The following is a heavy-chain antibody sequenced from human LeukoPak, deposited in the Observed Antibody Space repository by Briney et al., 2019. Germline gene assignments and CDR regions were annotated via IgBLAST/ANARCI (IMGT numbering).Heavy chain of an antibody. Sequence: GESLKISCKGSGYSFTDYWIGWVRQMPGKGLEWMGIFYPDDSDTRYNPSFQGQVTISADKSINTAYLQWSSLKASDTAMYYCARRKNYYFDYWGQGTLVTVSS. J-gene: IGHJ4*02. V-gene: IGHV5-51*01. D-gene: IGHD1-7*01. CDR3: ARRKNYYFDY. CDR1: GYSFTDYW. CDR2: FYPDDSDT.